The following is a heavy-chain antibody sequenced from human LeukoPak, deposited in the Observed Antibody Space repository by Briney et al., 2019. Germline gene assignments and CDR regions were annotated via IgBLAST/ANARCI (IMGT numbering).Heavy chain of an antibody. D-gene: IGHD1-26*01. CDR2: ISYDGGNK. J-gene: IGHJ6*02. V-gene: IGHV3-30-3*01. CDR1: GFTFSSYA. CDR3: ARDLKGSYYYYYYGMDV. Sequence: GRSLRLSCAASGFTFSSYAMHWVRQAPGKGLEWVAVISYDGGNKYYADSVKGRFTISRDNSKNTLYLQMNSLRAEDTAVYYCARDLKGSYYYYYYGMDVWGQGTTVTVSS.